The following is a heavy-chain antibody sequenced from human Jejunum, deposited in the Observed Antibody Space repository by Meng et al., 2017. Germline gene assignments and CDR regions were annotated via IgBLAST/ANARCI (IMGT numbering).Heavy chain of an antibody. CDR3: ARAYYFESSGYYNDY. V-gene: IGHV3-23*01. CDR1: GFNFNAYA. CDR2: TSGSGSSV. J-gene: IGHJ4*01. D-gene: IGHD3-22*01. Sequence: GESLKISCAASGFNFNAYAMSWVRQAPGKGLEWVSSTSGSGSSVYDADSVKGRFTISRDNSKNVLYLQMNSLRAEDTAVYYCARAYYFESSGYYNDYWGHGTLVTVSS.